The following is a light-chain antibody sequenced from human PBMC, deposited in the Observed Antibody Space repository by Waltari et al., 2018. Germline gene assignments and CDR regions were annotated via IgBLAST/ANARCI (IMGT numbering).Light chain of an antibody. CDR3: EQYYSAPYA. J-gene: IGKJ2*01. CDR2: WAA. CDR1: QSILYSSNNKNY. V-gene: IGKV4-1*01. Sequence: DIVMTQSPDSLAVSLGERATINCKSSQSILYSSNNKNYLAWYWQKPGQPPKLLIYWAATRESGVPDRFSGSGSGTDFTLTISSLQAEDVAVYYCEQYYSAPYAFGQGTKLEIK.